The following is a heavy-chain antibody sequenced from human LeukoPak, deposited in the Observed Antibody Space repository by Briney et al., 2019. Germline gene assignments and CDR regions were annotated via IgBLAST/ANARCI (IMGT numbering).Heavy chain of an antibody. Sequence: PSETLSLTCSVYGGSFSGYYWSWIRQPPGKGLVWIGEINHSGSTNYNPSLKSRVTISVDTSKNQFSLKLSSVTAADTAVYYCARSSSSYYYYMDVWGKGTTVTVSS. CDR1: GGSFSGYY. V-gene: IGHV4-34*01. CDR2: INHSGST. CDR3: ARSSSSYYYYMDV. D-gene: IGHD6-13*01. J-gene: IGHJ6*03.